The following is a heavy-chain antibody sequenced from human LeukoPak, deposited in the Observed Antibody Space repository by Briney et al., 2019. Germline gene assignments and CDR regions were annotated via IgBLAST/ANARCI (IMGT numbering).Heavy chain of an antibody. Sequence: SETLSLTCTVSGCSISSSGYYWGWIRQPPGKGLEWIASIYYSGSTYYNPSLKSRVTISVDTSKNQLSLKLSSLTAADTAVYYCARHEYSGSYYGLSWFDPWGQGTLVTVSS. V-gene: IGHV4-39*01. CDR1: GCSISSSGYY. CDR2: IYYSGST. D-gene: IGHD1-26*01. CDR3: ARHEYSGSYYGLSWFDP. J-gene: IGHJ5*02.